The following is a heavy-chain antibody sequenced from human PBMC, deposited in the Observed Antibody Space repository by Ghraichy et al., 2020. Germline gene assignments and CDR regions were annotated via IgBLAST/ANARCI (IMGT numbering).Heavy chain of an antibody. Sequence: SETRSLTCTVSGGSVSSGSYYWSWIRQPPGKGLEWIGYIYYSGSTNYNPSLKSRVTISVDTSKNQFSLKLSSVTAADTAVYYCARDGGDLDYWGQGTLVTVSS. V-gene: IGHV4-61*01. CDR1: GGSVSSGSYY. CDR2: IYYSGST. J-gene: IGHJ4*02. CDR3: ARDGGDLDY. D-gene: IGHD2-21*02.